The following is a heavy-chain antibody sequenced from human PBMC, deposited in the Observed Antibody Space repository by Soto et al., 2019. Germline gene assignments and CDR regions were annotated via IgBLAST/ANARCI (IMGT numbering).Heavy chain of an antibody. CDR3: AAGGRDGYIK. Sequence: ASVKVSCKTSRDTFDSCAITCVRQAPGQGLEWMGGIIPVLGTRKYAQKFQGRVTMTADESTSTAYLELSSLRSEDRAVYYCAAGGRDGYIKWGQGTQVTVSS. D-gene: IGHD6-25*01. V-gene: IGHV1-69*13. J-gene: IGHJ4*02. CDR1: RDTFDSCA. CDR2: IIPVLGTR.